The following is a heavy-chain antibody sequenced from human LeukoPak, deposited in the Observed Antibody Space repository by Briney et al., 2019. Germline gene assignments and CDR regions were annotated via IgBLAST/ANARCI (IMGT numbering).Heavy chain of an antibody. V-gene: IGHV3-7*01. Sequence: GESLRLSCAASGFTFPNYWMSWVRQAPGKGLEWVANTRQDGSEKLYVDSVKGRFTISRDNDKSSLYLQMNSLRGEDTAVYFCAGVGGSWELILWGQGTLVTVS. CDR2: TRQDGSEK. J-gene: IGHJ4*02. D-gene: IGHD2-15*01. CDR3: AGVGGSWELIL. CDR1: GFTFPNYW.